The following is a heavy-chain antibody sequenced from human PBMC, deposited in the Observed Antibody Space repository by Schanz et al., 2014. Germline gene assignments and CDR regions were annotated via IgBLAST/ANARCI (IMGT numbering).Heavy chain of an antibody. CDR1: GFTFRRYG. Sequence: EVQMLESGGGLVQPGGSLRLSCVASGFTFRRYGMSWVRQAPGKGLEWVSVIAGDGGGPNYVDSVKGRFTISRDNSDNTLYLQMNNLRAEDTAVYYCARGSGTFDSWGQGTTVTVSS. CDR2: IAGDGGGP. V-gene: IGHV3-23*01. J-gene: IGHJ4*03. CDR3: ARGSGTFDS. D-gene: IGHD3-3*01.